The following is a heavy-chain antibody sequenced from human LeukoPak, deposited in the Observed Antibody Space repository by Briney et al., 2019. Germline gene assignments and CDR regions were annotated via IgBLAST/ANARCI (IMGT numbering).Heavy chain of an antibody. V-gene: IGHV4-39*01. CDR1: GGSVSISTYY. CDR3: ARLSKGRYFDYIFDY. J-gene: IGHJ4*02. CDR2: IYYTGST. Sequence: SETLSLTCTVSGGSVSISTYYWGWVRQPPGKGLEWIVNIYYTGSTYYNASLRSRVILSVDTSKNQFSLKMTSVTAADTAVSYCARLSKGRYFDYIFDYWGQGALVTVAS. D-gene: IGHD3-9*01.